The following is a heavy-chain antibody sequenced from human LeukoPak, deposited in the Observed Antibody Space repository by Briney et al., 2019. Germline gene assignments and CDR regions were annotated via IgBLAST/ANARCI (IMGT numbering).Heavy chain of an antibody. D-gene: IGHD5-12*01. CDR2: IYHSGST. Sequence: SETLSLTCTVSGYSISSGYYWGWIRQPPGKGLEWIGSIYHSGSTYYNPSLKSRVTISVDTSKNQFSLRLSSVTAADTAVYYCASLYSGYDELVFDYWGQGTLVTVSS. J-gene: IGHJ4*02. V-gene: IGHV4-38-2*02. CDR3: ASLYSGYDELVFDY. CDR1: GYSISSGYY.